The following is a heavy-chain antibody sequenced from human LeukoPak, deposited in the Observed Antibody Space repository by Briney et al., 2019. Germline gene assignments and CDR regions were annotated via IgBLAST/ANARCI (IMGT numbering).Heavy chain of an antibody. V-gene: IGHV3-23*01. J-gene: IGHJ4*02. D-gene: IGHD2-2*01. Sequence: GGSLRLSCAASGFTFTTYAMTWVRQAPGKGLEWVSAISGRGDYIYYADPVKGRFTFSRDNSKNTLYLQMNSLKVEDTALYYCVRQGGQMGDIVVVPAATSFDYWGQGTLVTVSS. CDR3: VRQGGQMGDIVVVPAATSFDY. CDR2: ISGRGDYI. CDR1: GFTFTTYA.